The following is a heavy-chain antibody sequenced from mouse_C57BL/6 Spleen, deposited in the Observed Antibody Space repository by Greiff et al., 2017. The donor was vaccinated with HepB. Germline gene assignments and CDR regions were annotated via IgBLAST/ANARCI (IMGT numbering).Heavy chain of an antibody. V-gene: IGHV1-74*01. CDR3: AIWASPGSSYEGAY. D-gene: IGHD1-1*01. CDR1: DYTFTSYW. J-gene: IGHJ3*01. Sequence: QVQLQQSGAELVKPGASVKVSCKASDYTFTSYWMHWVKQRPGQGLEWIGRIHPSDSDTNYNQKFKGKATLTVDKSSSTAYMQLSSLTSEDSAVYYCAIWASPGSSYEGAYWGQGTLVTVSA. CDR2: IHPSDSDT.